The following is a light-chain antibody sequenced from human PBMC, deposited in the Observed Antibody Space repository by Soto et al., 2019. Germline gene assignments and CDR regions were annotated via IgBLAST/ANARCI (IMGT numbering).Light chain of an antibody. CDR3: SSYTTNNAHV. V-gene: IGLV2-14*01. J-gene: IGLJ2*01. CDR1: SNDVGAFDY. CDR2: EVF. Sequence: QSVLTQPASISASPGQSISISCTGTSNDVGAFDYVSWYQQHPGKAPKLIIFEVFNRPSGVSTRFSGSKSGSTASLTISGLQAEDEADYFCSSYTTNNAHVFGGGTKLPS.